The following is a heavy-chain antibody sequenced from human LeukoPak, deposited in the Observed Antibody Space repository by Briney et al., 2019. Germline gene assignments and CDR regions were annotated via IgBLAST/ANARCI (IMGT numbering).Heavy chain of an antibody. CDR1: GFTFSNYA. D-gene: IGHD4-11*01. J-gene: IGHJ4*02. Sequence: GGSLRLSCAASGFTFSNYAMYWVRQAPGKGLEWVSAISVSGGSTYYADSVKGRFTISRDNSKNTLYLQMNSLRAEDTAVYYCAKDHLYFSKGDDYWGQGTLVTVSS. CDR2: ISVSGGST. CDR3: AKDHLYFSKGDDY. V-gene: IGHV3-23*01.